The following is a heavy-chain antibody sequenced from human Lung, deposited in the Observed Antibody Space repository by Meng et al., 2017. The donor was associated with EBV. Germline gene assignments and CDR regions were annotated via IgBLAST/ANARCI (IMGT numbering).Heavy chain of an antibody. Sequence: QVHVQGLGPGLGEPSRTLSLPCAVSGGPISSSNWWSWGRQPPGKGLEWIGEIYHSGSTNYNPSLKSRVTISVDKSKNQFSLKLSSVTAADTAVYYCARGKLSGYRYFDYWGQGTLVTVSS. J-gene: IGHJ4*02. CDR3: ARGKLSGYRYFDY. D-gene: IGHD3-3*01. CDR1: GGPISSSNW. CDR2: IYHSGST. V-gene: IGHV4-4*02.